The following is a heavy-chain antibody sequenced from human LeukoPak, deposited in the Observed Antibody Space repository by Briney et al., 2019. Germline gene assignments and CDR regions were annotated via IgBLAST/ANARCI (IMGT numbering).Heavy chain of an antibody. CDR1: GGSFSGYY. CDR3: ASSSIAARVRSWFDP. V-gene: IGHV4-34*01. D-gene: IGHD6-6*01. CDR2: INHSGST. J-gene: IGHJ5*02. Sequence: PSETPSLTCAVYGGSFSGYYWSWIRQPPGKGLEWIGEINHSGSTNYNPSLKSRVTISVDTSKNQFSLKLSSVTAADTAVYYCASSSIAARVRSWFDPWGQGTLVTVSS.